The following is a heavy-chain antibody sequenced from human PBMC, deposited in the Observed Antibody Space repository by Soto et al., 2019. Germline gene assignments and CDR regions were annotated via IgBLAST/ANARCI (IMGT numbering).Heavy chain of an antibody. V-gene: IGHV3-74*01. CDR2: VNGDGSRT. CDR1: GFTFSSYW. D-gene: IGHD4-17*01. Sequence: EVQLVESGGGLVQPGGPLRLSCAASGFTFSSYWMHWVRQNPGKGLVWVSRVNGDGSRTSYADSVKGRFTISRDNAKNTLYLQMNSLRADDTAVYYCARVGYGDYHFDYWGQGALVTVSS. J-gene: IGHJ4*02. CDR3: ARVGYGDYHFDY.